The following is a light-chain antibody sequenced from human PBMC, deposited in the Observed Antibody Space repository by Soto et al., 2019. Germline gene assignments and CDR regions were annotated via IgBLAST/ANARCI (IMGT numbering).Light chain of an antibody. CDR3: QQYNNWPPLT. Sequence: EIVMSQSPATLSVSPGERATLSCRASQSVSNNLAWYQQKPGQAPRLLIYAASTRATGIPPRFSGSGSATKVTLTISSLQSEDFAVYYCQQYNNWPPLTFGGGTKVEIK. J-gene: IGKJ4*01. V-gene: IGKV3-15*01. CDR1: QSVSNN. CDR2: AAS.